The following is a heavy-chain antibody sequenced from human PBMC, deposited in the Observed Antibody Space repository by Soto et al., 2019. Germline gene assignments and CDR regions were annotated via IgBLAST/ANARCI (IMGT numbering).Heavy chain of an antibody. CDR3: ARRSVKWFVDLSHIWFYP. J-gene: IGHJ5*02. CDR1: VYTFTSYG. CDR2: ISAYNGNT. Sequence: QVQLVQSGAEVKKPGASVKVSCKASVYTFTSYGISWVQQAPGQGLEWMGWISAYNGNTNYAQKLQGRVTMTTDTSTSTVYMELRSLRSDDTTVYYCARRSVKWFVDLSHIWFYPWGQAPLLTVSS. D-gene: IGHD3-10*01. V-gene: IGHV1-18*01.